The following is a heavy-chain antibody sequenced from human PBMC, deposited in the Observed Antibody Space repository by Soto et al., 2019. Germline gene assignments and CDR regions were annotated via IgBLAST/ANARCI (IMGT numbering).Heavy chain of an antibody. CDR3: AKPTVPFGRTVVAGPFDN. V-gene: IGHV3-30*18. Sequence: VQLLESGGGLVQPGGSLRLSCAASGFTFSSFGMHWVRQAPGKGLEWVAVILYDGSNKYYADSVKGRFTISRDNSKNTLYLQMNSLRAEDTAVFYCAKPTVPFGRTVVAGPFDNWGQGTLVTVSS. CDR1: GFTFSSFG. D-gene: IGHD6-19*01. J-gene: IGHJ4*02. CDR2: ILYDGSNK.